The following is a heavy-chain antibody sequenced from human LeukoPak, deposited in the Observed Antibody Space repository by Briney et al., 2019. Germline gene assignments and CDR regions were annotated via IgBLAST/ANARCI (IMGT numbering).Heavy chain of an antibody. V-gene: IGHV1-2*02. CDR3: ARPYSSSPDAFDT. CDR2: INPNSGGT. J-gene: IGHJ3*02. D-gene: IGHD6-6*01. Sequence: ASVKVSCKASGYTFTGYYMHWVRQAPGQGLEWMGWINPNSGGTNYAQKFQGRVTMTRDTSISTAYMELSRLRSDDTAVYYCARPYSSSPDAFDTWGQGTMVTVSS. CDR1: GYTFTGYY.